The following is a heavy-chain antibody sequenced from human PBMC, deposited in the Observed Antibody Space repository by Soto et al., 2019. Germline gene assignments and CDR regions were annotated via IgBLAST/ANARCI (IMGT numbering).Heavy chain of an antibody. J-gene: IGHJ4*02. CDR2: IYYSGST. D-gene: IGHD5-12*01. CDR1: GGSISSYY. V-gene: IGHV4-59*01. CDR3: ARATWGDGYNYYFDY. Sequence: PSETLSLTCTVSGGSISSYYWSWIRQPPGKGLEWIGYIYYSGSTNYNPSLKSRVTISVDTSKSQSSLKLSSVTAADTAVYYCARATWGDGYNYYFDYWGQGTLVTVSS.